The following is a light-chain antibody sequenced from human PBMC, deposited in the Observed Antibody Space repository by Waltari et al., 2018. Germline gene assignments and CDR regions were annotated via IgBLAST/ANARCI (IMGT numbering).Light chain of an antibody. V-gene: IGKV2-30*02. Sequence: DVVMTQSPLSLTVTLGQPASISCRSSQSLVHSDGNTYLNWFQQRPGQSPRRLIYKVSNRDSGVPDRFSGSGSGTDFTLKISRVEAEDVGVYYCMQGTHWPPVTFGQGTKVEIK. J-gene: IGKJ1*01. CDR3: MQGTHWPPVT. CDR2: KVS. CDR1: QSLVHSDGNTY.